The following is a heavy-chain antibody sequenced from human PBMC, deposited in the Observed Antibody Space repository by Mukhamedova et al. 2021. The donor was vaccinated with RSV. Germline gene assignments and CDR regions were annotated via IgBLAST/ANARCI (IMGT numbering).Heavy chain of an antibody. Sequence: TISRDNAESTLYMQMNSLGAEDTAVYYCARGRVGAAHFDYWGQGTLVTVSS. CDR3: ARGRVGAAHFDY. V-gene: IGHV3-74*01. D-gene: IGHD2-15*01. J-gene: IGHJ4*02.